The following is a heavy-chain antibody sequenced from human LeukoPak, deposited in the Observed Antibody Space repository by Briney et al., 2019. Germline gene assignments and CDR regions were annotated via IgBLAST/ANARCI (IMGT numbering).Heavy chain of an antibody. CDR2: FDPEDGET. V-gene: IGHV1-24*01. J-gene: IGHJ6*03. Sequence: ASVKVSCKVSGYTLTELSMHWVRQAPGKGLEWMGGFDPEDGETIYAQKFQGRVTMTEDTSTDTAYMELSSLRSEDTAVYYCARQGGYCDISSCYSFYYYYYYMDVWGKGTTVTVSS. CDR3: ARQGGYCDISSCYSFYYYYYYMDV. D-gene: IGHD2-2*01. CDR1: GYTLTELS.